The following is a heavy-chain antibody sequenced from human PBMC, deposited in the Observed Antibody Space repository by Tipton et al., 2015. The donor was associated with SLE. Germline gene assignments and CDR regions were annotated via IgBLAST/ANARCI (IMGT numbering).Heavy chain of an antibody. CDR1: GGSFSGYF. V-gene: IGHV4-34*01. J-gene: IGHJ4*02. Sequence: GLVKPSETLSLTCAVSGGSFSGYFWSWIRQPAGKGLEWIGEINQSGGTNYNPSLKSRVTISADTSKVQFSLKMISVTAADTAVYYCAREWGSTSYWGQGTLVTVSS. D-gene: IGHD3-10*01. CDR2: INQSGGT. CDR3: AREWGSTSY.